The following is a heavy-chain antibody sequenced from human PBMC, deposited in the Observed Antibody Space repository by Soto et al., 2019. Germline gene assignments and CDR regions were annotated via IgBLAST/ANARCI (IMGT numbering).Heavy chain of an antibody. D-gene: IGHD1-26*01. V-gene: IGHV3-23*01. CDR3: AKDLGARAFHFDY. Sequence: GGSLRLSCAASGFTFSNYAMNWVRQAPGKGLDWVSGISAGGLDAFYADSVKGRFTISGDDSKNTLFLQMTSLRVEDTAVYFCAKDLGARAFHFDYWGQGTLVTVSS. J-gene: IGHJ4*02. CDR2: ISAGGLDA. CDR1: GFTFSNYA.